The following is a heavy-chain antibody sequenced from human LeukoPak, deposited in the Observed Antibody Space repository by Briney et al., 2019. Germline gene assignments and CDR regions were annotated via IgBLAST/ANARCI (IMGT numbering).Heavy chain of an antibody. Sequence: GGSLRLSCAASGFTFSSYGMSWVRQAPGKGLEWVSGISGSGGSTYYADSVKGRFTISRDNSKNTLYLQMNSLRAEDTAVYYCAKNMVRGVIMTSSFDYWGQGTLVTVSS. CDR3: AKNMVRGVIMTSSFDY. D-gene: IGHD3-10*01. J-gene: IGHJ4*02. CDR2: ISGSGGST. V-gene: IGHV3-23*01. CDR1: GFTFSSYG.